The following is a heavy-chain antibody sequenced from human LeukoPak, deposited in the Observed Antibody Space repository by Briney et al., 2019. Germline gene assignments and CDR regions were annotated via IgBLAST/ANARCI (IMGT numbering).Heavy chain of an antibody. D-gene: IGHD6-19*01. CDR2: ISSSGSTM. CDR3: ARDPSSGWYLKGWFDP. V-gene: IGHV3-48*03. Sequence: QPGGSLRLSCAASGFMFSSYEMNWVRQAPGKGLEWVSYISSSGSTMYYADSVKGRFTISRDNAKNSLYLQMNSLRAEDTAVYYCARDPSSGWYLKGWFDPWGQGTLVTVSS. J-gene: IGHJ5*02. CDR1: GFMFSSYE.